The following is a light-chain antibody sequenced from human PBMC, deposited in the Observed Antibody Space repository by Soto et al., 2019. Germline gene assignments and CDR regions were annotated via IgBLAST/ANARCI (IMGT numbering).Light chain of an antibody. CDR2: GAS. J-gene: IGKJ1*01. CDR3: QQYTHLPPWP. CDR1: QSITRN. Sequence: MHSPCSVALCALKGATLSLMPSQSITRNLAFYQQKPGQAPRLLIYGASTRATGIPARFSGSGSGTQFTLTSSRLKSADFAVQYRQQYTHLPPWPFAQGTKVDIK. V-gene: IGKV3-15*01.